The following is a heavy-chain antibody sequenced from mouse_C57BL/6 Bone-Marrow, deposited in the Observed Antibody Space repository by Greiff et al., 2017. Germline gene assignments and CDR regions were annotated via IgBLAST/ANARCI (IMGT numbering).Heavy chain of an antibody. CDR1: GYTFTDYY. CDR2: IYPGSGNT. J-gene: IGHJ3*01. D-gene: IGHD1-1*01. V-gene: IGHV1-76*01. Sequence: VKLQQSGAELVRPGASVKLSCKASGYTFTDYYINWVKQRPGQGLEWIARIYPGSGNTYYNEKFKGKATLPAEKSSSTAYMQLSSLTSEDSAVYFCARPNYGSPFAYWGQGTLVTVSA. CDR3: ARPNYGSPFAY.